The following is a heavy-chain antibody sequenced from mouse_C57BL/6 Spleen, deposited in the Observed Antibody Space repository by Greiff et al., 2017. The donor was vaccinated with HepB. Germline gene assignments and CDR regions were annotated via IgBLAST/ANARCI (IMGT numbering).Heavy chain of an antibody. V-gene: IGHV14-4*01. Sequence: EVQLQQSGAELVRPGASVKLSCTASGFNIKDDYMHWVKQRPEQGLEWIGWIDPEDGDTEYASKFQGKATITADTSSNTAYLQLSSLTSEDTAVYYCTTGGYHSWGQGTTLTVSS. CDR2: IDPEDGDT. CDR3: TTGGYHS. CDR1: GFNIKDDY. D-gene: IGHD2-2*01. J-gene: IGHJ2*01.